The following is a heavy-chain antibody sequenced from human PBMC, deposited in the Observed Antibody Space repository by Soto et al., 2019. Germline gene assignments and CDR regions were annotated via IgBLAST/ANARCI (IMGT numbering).Heavy chain of an antibody. CDR2: ITRVGGNT. CDR1: GFNFSLYA. Sequence: EVQLLESGGGLIQPGGSLRLSCVASGFNFSLYAMNWVRQAPGKGVEWVSTITRVGGNTYYADSVQGRFTMSRDNSVNPLYLKMNSLRVDDTAVYYCEKDKPLTSLGYSFDLWGQGTLVTVSS. J-gene: IGHJ4*02. CDR3: EKDKPLTSLGYSFDL. V-gene: IGHV3-23*01. D-gene: IGHD3-16*01.